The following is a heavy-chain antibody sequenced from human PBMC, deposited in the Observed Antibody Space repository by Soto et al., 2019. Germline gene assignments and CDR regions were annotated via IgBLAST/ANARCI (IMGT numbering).Heavy chain of an antibody. J-gene: IGHJ4*02. CDR1: GGSISSYY. V-gene: IGHV4-59*08. CDR3: ARHRGTSGWDY. Sequence: QVQLQESGPGLVKPSETLSLTCTVSGGSISSYYWIWIRQPPGKGPEWIGYVYYTGSTNYNPYLKSRVTISVDTSKNQFSLNLTSVTAADTAAYYWARHRGTSGWDYWGQGTLVTVSS. D-gene: IGHD6-19*01. CDR2: VYYTGST.